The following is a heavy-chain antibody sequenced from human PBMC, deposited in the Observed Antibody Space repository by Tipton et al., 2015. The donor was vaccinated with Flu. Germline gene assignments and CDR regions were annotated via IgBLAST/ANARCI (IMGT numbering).Heavy chain of an antibody. D-gene: IGHD6-6*01. Sequence: TLSLTCAVYGGSFSGYYWGWIRQPPGKGLEWIGSIYYSGSTYYNPSLKSRVTISEDTSKNQFSLKLSSVTAADTAVYYCASGRGGYSSSSRRGYYYYMDVWGKGTTVTVSS. CDR1: GGSFSGYY. CDR2: IYYSGST. V-gene: IGHV4-34*01. J-gene: IGHJ6*03. CDR3: ASGRGGYSSSSRRGYYYYMDV.